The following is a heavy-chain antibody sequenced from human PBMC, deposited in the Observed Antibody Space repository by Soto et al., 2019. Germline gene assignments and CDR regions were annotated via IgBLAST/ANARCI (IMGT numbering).Heavy chain of an antibody. CDR1: GYTFTSYA. Sequence: GASVKVSCKASGYTFTSYAMHWVRQAPGQRLEWMGWINAGNGNTKYSQKFQGRVTITRDTSASTAYMELSSLRSEDTAVYYCARDNEGSGWPWRAFDIWGQGTMVTVSS. D-gene: IGHD6-19*01. CDR2: INAGNGNT. J-gene: IGHJ3*02. CDR3: ARDNEGSGWPWRAFDI. V-gene: IGHV1-3*01.